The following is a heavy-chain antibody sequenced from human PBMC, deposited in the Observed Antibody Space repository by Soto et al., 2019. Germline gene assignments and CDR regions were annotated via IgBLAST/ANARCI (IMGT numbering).Heavy chain of an antibody. Sequence: EVQLLESEGGLVQPGGSLRLSCTASGLTFNDSAMTWVRQAPGKGLERVSGISGRGDANYYAASVKDRFTIFRDNSRRTVSLQMNNLRVDDTAVYYFASSLSPWVRKPPFHWGLGTLVAVSS. CDR3: ASSLSPWVRKPPFH. J-gene: IGHJ4*02. V-gene: IGHV3-23*01. CDR1: GLTFNDSA. D-gene: IGHD3-10*01. CDR2: ISGRGDAN.